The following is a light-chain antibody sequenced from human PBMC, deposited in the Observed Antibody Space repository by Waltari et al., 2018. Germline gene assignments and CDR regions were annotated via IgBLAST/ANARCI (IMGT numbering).Light chain of an antibody. J-gene: IGKJ1*01. CDR1: QSISSW. Sequence: DIQMTQSPSTLSASVGDRVTITCRAIQSISSWLAWYQQKPGKAPKLLIYKASSLESGVPSRLSGSGSGTEFTLTISSLQPDDFATYYCQQYNSYPWTFGQGTKVEIK. CDR2: KAS. CDR3: QQYNSYPWT. V-gene: IGKV1-5*03.